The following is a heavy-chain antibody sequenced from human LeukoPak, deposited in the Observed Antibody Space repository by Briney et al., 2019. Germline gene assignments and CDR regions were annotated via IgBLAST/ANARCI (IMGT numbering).Heavy chain of an antibody. D-gene: IGHD6-13*01. CDR2: IYYSGST. J-gene: IGHJ4*02. CDR3: ARRGLGLKGSSSWYYYFDY. CDR1: GGSISSSSYY. V-gene: IGHV4-39*07. Sequence: SETLSLTCTVSGGSISSSSYYWGWIRQPPGKGLEWIGSIYYSGSTYYNPSLKSRVTISVDTSKNQFSLKLSSVTAADTAVYYCARRGLGLKGSSSWYYYFDYWGQGTLVTVSS.